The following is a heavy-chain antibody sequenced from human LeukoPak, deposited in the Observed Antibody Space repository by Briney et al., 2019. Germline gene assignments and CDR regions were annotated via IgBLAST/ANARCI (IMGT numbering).Heavy chain of an antibody. J-gene: IGHJ3*02. V-gene: IGHV3-30*19. CDR3: AREATDAFDI. CDR1: GFTLSSHV. Sequence: PGGSLRLSCAASGFTLSSHVMHWVRQAPGKGLEWVALIWFDGSNKYYADSVKGRFTISRDNSKNTLFPQMSSLRVEDTAVYYCAREATDAFDIWGQGTMVTVSS. CDR2: IWFDGSNK.